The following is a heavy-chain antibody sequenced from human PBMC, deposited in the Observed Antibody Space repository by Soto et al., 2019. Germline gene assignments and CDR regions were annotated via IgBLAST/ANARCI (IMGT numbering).Heavy chain of an antibody. Sequence: QVQLQESGPGLVKPSQTLSLTCTVSGGSISSGGYYWSWIRQHPGKGLEWIGYIYYSGSTYYNPSLKSRVTIXVXPXXAQFSLKLSSVTAADTAVYYCARVCGGACHYGMDVWGQGTTVTVSS. J-gene: IGHJ6*02. V-gene: IGHV4-31*03. CDR1: GGSISSGGYY. CDR3: ARVCGGACHYGMDV. D-gene: IGHD2-21*02. CDR2: IYYSGST.